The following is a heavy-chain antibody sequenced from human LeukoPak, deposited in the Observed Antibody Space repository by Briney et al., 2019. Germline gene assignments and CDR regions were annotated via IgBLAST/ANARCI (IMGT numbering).Heavy chain of an antibody. CDR2: IIPIFGTA. Sequence: GSQVKVPLKTFGGTSSSNSYSWGRRAPGQGLEWMGGIIPIFGTASYAQKFQGRVTITADESTSTAYMELSSLRSEDTAVYYCASLNEQGYWGQGTLVTVSS. CDR3: ASLNEQGY. CDR1: GGTSSSNS. V-gene: IGHV1-69*01. D-gene: IGHD1-1*01. J-gene: IGHJ4*02.